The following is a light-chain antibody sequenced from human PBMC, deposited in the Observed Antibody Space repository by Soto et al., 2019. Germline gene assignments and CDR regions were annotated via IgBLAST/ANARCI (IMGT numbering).Light chain of an antibody. J-gene: IGLJ1*01. Sequence: QSALTPPPSASGTPGQRVTISCSGSNSTFGSNYVYWYQQLPGTAPKLLIYRNNQRPSGVPDRFSGSKSGTSASLAISGLRSEDEADYYCAAWDDSLSGYVFGTGTKVTVL. V-gene: IGLV1-47*01. CDR1: NSTFGSNY. CDR2: RNN. CDR3: AAWDDSLSGYV.